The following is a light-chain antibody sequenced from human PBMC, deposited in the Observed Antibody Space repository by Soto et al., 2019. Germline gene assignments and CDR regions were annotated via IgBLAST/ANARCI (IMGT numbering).Light chain of an antibody. CDR2: DAS. CDR1: QSAISN. Sequence: EIVMTQSPATLSVSPGERVTLSCRASQSAISNLAWYQQKPGQTPRLLIYDASTRATDIPARFSVSGSGTDFTLTISSLLAEDFAVYYCHQYYKWPVTFGGGTKVDIK. CDR3: HQYYKWPVT. V-gene: IGKV3-15*01. J-gene: IGKJ4*01.